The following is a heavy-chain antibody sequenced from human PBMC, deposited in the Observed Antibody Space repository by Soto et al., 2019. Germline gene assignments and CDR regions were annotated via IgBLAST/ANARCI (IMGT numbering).Heavy chain of an antibody. CDR2: ISGSGGST. J-gene: IGHJ4*02. CDR1: GFTFSSYA. CDR3: AKDGAMDTNQFDY. Sequence: EVQLLESGGGLVQPGGSLRLSCAASGFTFSSYAMSWVRQAPGKGLEWVSAISGSGGSTYYADSVKGRFTISRDNSKNTLYLKMNSLRAEDTAVYYCAKDGAMDTNQFDYWGQGTLVTVSS. D-gene: IGHD5-18*01. V-gene: IGHV3-23*01.